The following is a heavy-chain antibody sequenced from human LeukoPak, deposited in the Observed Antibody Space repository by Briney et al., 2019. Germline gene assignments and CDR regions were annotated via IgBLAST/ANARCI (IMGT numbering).Heavy chain of an antibody. Sequence: GGSLRLAWAVSGFTFSDYGMHWVRQAPGKGLEWVSYISSSSSNINYGDSVKGRFTISRDNAKNTVYLQMDSLRDEDTAVYNCARGGPDTAVGGIPFDYWGQGTLVTVSS. V-gene: IGHV3-48*02. CDR3: ARGGPDTAVGGIPFDY. CDR1: GFTFSDYG. J-gene: IGHJ4*02. D-gene: IGHD5-18*01. CDR2: ISSSSSNI.